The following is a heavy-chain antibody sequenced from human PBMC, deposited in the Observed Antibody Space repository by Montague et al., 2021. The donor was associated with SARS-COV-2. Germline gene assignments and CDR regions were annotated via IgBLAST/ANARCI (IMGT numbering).Heavy chain of an antibody. V-gene: IGHV4-34*01. J-gene: IGHJ6*03. CDR2: IYHSGST. D-gene: IGHD2-2*02. Sequence: SETLSLTCAVYGGPFSGYSWSWIRQPPGKGLEWIGQIYHSGSTNYNPSLKSRVTISVDTSKNQFSLKLSSVTAADTALYYCRVVPAGIPKGPNFYYMDVWGKGTTVTVSS. CDR1: GGPFSGYS. CDR3: RVVPAGIPKGPNFYYMDV.